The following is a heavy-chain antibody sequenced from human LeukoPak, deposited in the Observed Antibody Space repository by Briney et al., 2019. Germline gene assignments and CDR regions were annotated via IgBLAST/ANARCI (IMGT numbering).Heavy chain of an antibody. V-gene: IGHV3-30*02. J-gene: IGHJ4*02. D-gene: IGHD5-12*01. Sequence: GGSLRLXCAASGFTFSSYGMHWVRQAPGKGLEWVAFIRYDGSNKYYADSVKGRFTISRDNSKNTLYLQMNSQRAEDTAVYYCAKDASGYHDYWGQGTLVTVSS. CDR3: AKDASGYHDY. CDR2: IRYDGSNK. CDR1: GFTFSSYG.